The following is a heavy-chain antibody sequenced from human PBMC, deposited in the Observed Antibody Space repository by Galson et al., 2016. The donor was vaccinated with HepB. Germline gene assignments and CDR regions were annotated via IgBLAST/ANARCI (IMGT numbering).Heavy chain of an antibody. V-gene: IGHV4-39*01. CDR1: GGSITSSNYY. CDR2: VHSGGAT. J-gene: IGHJ6*02. D-gene: IGHD2-2*01. Sequence: ETLSLTCSVSGGSITSSNYYWEWIRQPPGMGLEWIGNVHSGGATYYNPSLRGRVTVSLDTSKNQFSLKLTSVTATDPAIYYCAMEGVPAEPCLSHGLDVWGQGTTVTVSS. CDR3: AMEGVPAEPCLSHGLDV.